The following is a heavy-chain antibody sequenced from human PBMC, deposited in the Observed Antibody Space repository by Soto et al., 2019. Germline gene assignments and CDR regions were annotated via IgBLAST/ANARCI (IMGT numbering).Heavy chain of an antibody. Sequence: PSETLSLTCAVYGGFLSESYWTWIRQPPGKGLEWIGEINHVGGTNYNPSLKSRVTMSVHTSQNQFSLRLISVTAADTAMYFCVRIRYQLPSCVLRLDHWGHRTPVPVPS. CDR1: GGFLSESY. D-gene: IGHD3-16*01. V-gene: IGHV4-34*01. CDR2: INHVGGT. CDR3: VRIRYQLPSCVLRLDH. J-gene: IGHJ5*02.